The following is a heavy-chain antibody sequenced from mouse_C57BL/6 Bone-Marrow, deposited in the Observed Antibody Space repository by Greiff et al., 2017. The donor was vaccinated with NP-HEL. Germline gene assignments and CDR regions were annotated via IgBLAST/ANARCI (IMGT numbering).Heavy chain of an antibody. CDR3: TRQSKRDYFDY. D-gene: IGHD1-3*01. CDR1: GFTFSDAW. CDR2: IRNKANNHAT. J-gene: IGHJ2*01. Sequence: EVQLVESGGGLVQPGGSMKLSCAASGFTFSDAWMDWVRQSPEKGLEWVAEIRNKANNHATYYAESVKGRFTISRDDSKSSVYLQMNSLRAEDTGIYYCTRQSKRDYFDYWGQGTTLTVSS. V-gene: IGHV6-6*01.